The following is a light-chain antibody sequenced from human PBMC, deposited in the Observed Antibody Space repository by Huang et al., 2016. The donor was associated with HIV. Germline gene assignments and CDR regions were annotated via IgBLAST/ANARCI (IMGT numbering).Light chain of an antibody. CDR3: QQSQNTPWT. CDR2: IAT. CDR1: HNINSN. J-gene: IGKJ1*01. Sequence: DIQMTQSPSSLSASIGDRVTMTCRASHNINSNLNWYQQKPGKAPKRLIFIATYLASGVPSRFSCSGSGTHFTRTINGLQPEDLATYGCQQSQNTPWTFGQGSRLEIK. V-gene: IGKV1-39*01.